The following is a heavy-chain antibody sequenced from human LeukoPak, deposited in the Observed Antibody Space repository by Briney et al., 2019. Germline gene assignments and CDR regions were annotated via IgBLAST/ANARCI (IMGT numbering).Heavy chain of an antibody. J-gene: IGHJ1*01. CDR2: INPISGGT. V-gene: IGHV1-2*02. D-gene: IGHD3-22*01. CDR3: ARGYYDSSDYEDFQH. CDR1: GSTFSGCY. Sequence: SVTVSFKAAGSTFSGCYLHWVRQAPGQGVEWMGWINPISGGTNTADKFQGRGSITSDRDIITAYMQLSRLSSDDTAVYFCARGYYDSSDYEDFQHWGQGTLVTVSS.